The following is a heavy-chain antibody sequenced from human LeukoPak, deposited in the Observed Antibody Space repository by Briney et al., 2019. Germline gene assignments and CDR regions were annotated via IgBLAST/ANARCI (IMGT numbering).Heavy chain of an antibody. Sequence: SVKVSCKASGGTFSSYAISWVRQAPGQGLEWMGGIIPIFGTANYAQKFQGRVTITADESTSTAYMELSSLRSEDTAVYYCARIPAATATREYWGQGTLVTVSS. CDR3: ARIPAATATREY. D-gene: IGHD1-26*01. J-gene: IGHJ4*02. CDR2: IIPIFGTA. CDR1: GGTFSSYA. V-gene: IGHV1-69*13.